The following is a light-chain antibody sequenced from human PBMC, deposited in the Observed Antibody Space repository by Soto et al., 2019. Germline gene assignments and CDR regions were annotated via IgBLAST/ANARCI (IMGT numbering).Light chain of an antibody. Sequence: EIVLTQSPGIMSLSPGERATLSCRASQRVTNNYVAWYQQKPGQAPRLLIYGASRRATGIPDRFSGSGSGTDFTLTISRLEAEDFAVYYCQQYATSLPTTFGQGTKLEIK. J-gene: IGKJ2*01. CDR2: GAS. CDR1: QRVTNNY. V-gene: IGKV3-20*01. CDR3: QQYATSLPTT.